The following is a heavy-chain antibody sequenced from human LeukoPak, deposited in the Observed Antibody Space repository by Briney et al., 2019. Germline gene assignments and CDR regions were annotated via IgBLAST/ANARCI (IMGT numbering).Heavy chain of an antibody. Sequence: GGSLRLSCAASGFPFSGSAMHWVRQASGKGLEWVGRIRSKANSYATAYAASVKGRFTISRDDSKNTAYLQMNSLKTEDMAVYYCTIPLYGDYDRYWGQGTLVTVSS. CDR3: TIPLYGDYDRY. J-gene: IGHJ4*02. CDR2: IRSKANSYAT. V-gene: IGHV3-73*01. CDR1: GFPFSGSA. D-gene: IGHD4-17*01.